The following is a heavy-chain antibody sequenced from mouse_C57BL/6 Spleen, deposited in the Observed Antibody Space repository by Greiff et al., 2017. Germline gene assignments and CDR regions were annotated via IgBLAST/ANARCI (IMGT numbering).Heavy chain of an antibody. CDR2: ISRGSGCI. J-gene: IGHJ1*03. V-gene: IGHV5-9-1*02. D-gene: IGHD2-4*01. CDR1: GFTFSSYA. Sequence: EVMLVQSGAGLVKPGGSLKLSCAASGFTFSSYAMSWVRQTPEKRLEWVAYISRGSGCIYYDDTVKGRFNFPRDNARNTLYMQMSSLKSEDSAMDYCTREYYDYWYFDVWGTGTTVTVSS. CDR3: TREYYDYWYFDV.